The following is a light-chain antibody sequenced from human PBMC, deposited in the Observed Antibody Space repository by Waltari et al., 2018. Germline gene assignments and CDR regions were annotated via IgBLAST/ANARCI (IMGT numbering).Light chain of an antibody. J-gene: IGLJ1*01. Sequence: QSALTPPPSASGSPGQSVTISCTGTSSYVGDYNFVSWYQQHPGKAPQLIIYEVTERPSGVPDRFSGSKSGNTASLTVSGLQAEDEADYFCSSHAGSNNFVFGSGTKVSVL. CDR3: SSHAGSNNFV. V-gene: IGLV2-8*01. CDR2: EVT. CDR1: SSYVGDYNF.